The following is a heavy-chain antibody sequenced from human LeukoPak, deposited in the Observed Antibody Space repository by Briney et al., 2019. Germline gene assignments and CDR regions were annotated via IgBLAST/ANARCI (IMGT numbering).Heavy chain of an antibody. Sequence: ASVKVSCKASGGTFNSYAISWVRQAPGQGLEWMGGIIPHFGTANYAQEFQGRVTFTTDESASTAYMEVSSLRSEDTAVYYCASGSLGDGYGVGDYYQYMDVWGKGTTVTVSS. V-gene: IGHV1-69*05. CDR2: IIPHFGTA. J-gene: IGHJ6*03. CDR3: ASGSLGDGYGVGDYYQYMDV. D-gene: IGHD5-24*01. CDR1: GGTFNSYA.